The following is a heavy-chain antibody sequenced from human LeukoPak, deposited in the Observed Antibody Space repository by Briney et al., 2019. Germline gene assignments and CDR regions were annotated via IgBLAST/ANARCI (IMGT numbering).Heavy chain of an antibody. D-gene: IGHD2-2*02. CDR3: ARDPCSSTSCYSYYYGMDV. CDR1: GYTFTSYG. CDR2: ISAYNGNT. J-gene: IGHJ6*02. Sequence: GASVKVSCQASGYTFTSYGISWVRQAPGQGLEWMGWISAYNGNTNYAQKLQGRVTMTTDTSTSTAYMELRSLRSDDTAVYYCARDPCSSTSCYSYYYGMDVWGQGTTVTVSS. V-gene: IGHV1-18*01.